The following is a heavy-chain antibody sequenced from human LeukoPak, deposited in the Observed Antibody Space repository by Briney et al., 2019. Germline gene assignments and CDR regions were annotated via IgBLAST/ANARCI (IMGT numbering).Heavy chain of an antibody. Sequence: GASVKVSCKASGYTFTSYGISWVRQAPGQGLEWMGWISAYNGNTNYAQKLQGRVTMTTDTSTSTAYMELRSLRSDDTAVYYCARATYRAGGLHYFDYWGQGTLVTVSS. V-gene: IGHV1-18*01. D-gene: IGHD5/OR15-5a*01. CDR1: GYTFTSYG. CDR3: ARATYRAGGLHYFDY. CDR2: ISAYNGNT. J-gene: IGHJ4*02.